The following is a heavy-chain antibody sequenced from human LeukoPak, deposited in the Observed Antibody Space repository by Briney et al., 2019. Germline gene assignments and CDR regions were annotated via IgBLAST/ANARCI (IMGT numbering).Heavy chain of an antibody. CDR2: IYSGGST. CDR3: ARDKRDGYNWAFDI. CDR1: GFTVSTNY. D-gene: IGHD5-24*01. V-gene: IGHV3-66*01. Sequence: GGSLRLSCAASGFTVSTNYMSWVRQAPGKGLEWGSAIYSGGSTYYADSVKGRFTISRDNSKNTLYLQMNSLRAEDTAVYYCARDKRDGYNWAFDIWGQGTMVTVSS. J-gene: IGHJ3*02.